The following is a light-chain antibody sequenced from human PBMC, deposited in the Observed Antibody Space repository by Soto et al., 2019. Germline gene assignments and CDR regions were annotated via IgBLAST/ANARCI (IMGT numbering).Light chain of an antibody. CDR3: SSYTSSSTPYV. V-gene: IGLV2-14*01. CDR1: LGIYNY. J-gene: IGLJ1*01. CDR2: EVN. Sequence: QSALTQPPSVSGSPGQSITISCTGGLGIYNYVSWYQQHPGKVPKLLIYEVNNRPSGISDRFSGSKSGDTASLTISGLQAEDAADYYCSSYTSSSTPYVFGTGTKVTVL.